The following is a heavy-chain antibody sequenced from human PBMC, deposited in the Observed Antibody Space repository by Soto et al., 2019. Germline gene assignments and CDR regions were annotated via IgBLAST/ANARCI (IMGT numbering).Heavy chain of an antibody. CDR3: ASISSARSGWLHDH. D-gene: IGHD6-19*01. J-gene: IGHJ4*02. CDR1: GYTFTSNS. CDR2: INVYNGNT. Sequence: ASVQVSCKASGYTFTSNSIGWVRQAPGQGLEWMGWINVYNGNTKYAQQLQGRVTFTRYTHTSTAYMDLSILISDDTAVYYCASISSARSGWLHDHWPQETLVSVSS. V-gene: IGHV1-18*04.